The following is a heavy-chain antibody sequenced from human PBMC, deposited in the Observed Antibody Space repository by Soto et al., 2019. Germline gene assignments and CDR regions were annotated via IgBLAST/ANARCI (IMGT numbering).Heavy chain of an antibody. CDR1: GGSISSYY. CDR3: ARQHTIFGVVTTYNWFDP. V-gene: IGHV4-59*08. Sequence: SETLSLTCTVPGGSISSYYWSWIRQPPGKGLEWIGYIYYSGSTNYNPSLKSRVTISVDTSKNQFSLKLSSVTAADTAVYYCARQHTIFGVVTTYNWFDPWGQGTLVTVS. J-gene: IGHJ5*02. CDR2: IYYSGST. D-gene: IGHD3-3*01.